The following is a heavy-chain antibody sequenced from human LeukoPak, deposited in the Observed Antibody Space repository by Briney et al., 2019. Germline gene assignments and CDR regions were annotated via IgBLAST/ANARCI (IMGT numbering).Heavy chain of an antibody. D-gene: IGHD1-26*01. Sequence: GGSLRLSCAASGFTFSDYYMSWIRQAPGKGLEWVSYISSSGSTIYYAASVKGRFTISRDNPKNSLYLQMNSLRAEDTAVYYCARVDEWELPYFDYWGQGTLVTVSS. V-gene: IGHV3-11*01. CDR1: GFTFSDYY. CDR2: ISSSGSTI. J-gene: IGHJ4*02. CDR3: ARVDEWELPYFDY.